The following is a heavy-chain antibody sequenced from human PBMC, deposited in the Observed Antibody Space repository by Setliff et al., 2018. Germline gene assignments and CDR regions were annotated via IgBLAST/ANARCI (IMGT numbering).Heavy chain of an antibody. CDR3: ARDRVRGGVAVAPGDY. V-gene: IGHV1-18*01. J-gene: IGHJ4*02. CDR2: ISAYNGYT. D-gene: IGHD6-19*01. CDR1: GYTFTTYG. Sequence: GPPVKVSCKASGYTFTTYGISWVRQAPGQGLEWMGWISAYNGYTNYAQKLQGRVTMTTDTSTSTAYMELRSLRCDDTAVYYCARDRVRGGVAVAPGDYWGQGTLVTVSS.